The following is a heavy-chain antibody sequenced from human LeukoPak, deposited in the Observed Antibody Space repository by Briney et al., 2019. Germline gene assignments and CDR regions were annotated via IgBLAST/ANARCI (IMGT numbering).Heavy chain of an antibody. CDR1: GGSISSYY. CDR3: ARSGRGGSYYNGY. V-gene: IGHV4-59*01. J-gene: IGHJ4*02. CDR2: TYYSGST. Sequence: PSETLSLTCTVSGGSISSYYWSWIRQPPGKGLEWIGYTYYSGSTNYNPSLKSRVTISVDTSKNQFSLKLSSVTAADTAVYYCARSGRGGSYYNGYWGQGTLVTVSS. D-gene: IGHD1-26*01.